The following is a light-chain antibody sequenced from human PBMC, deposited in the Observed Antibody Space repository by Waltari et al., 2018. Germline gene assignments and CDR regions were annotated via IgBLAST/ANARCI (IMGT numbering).Light chain of an antibody. CDR2: GSS. V-gene: IGKV4-1*01. CDR1: QNVFYSSSDKYY. Sequence: DIVLTQSPDSLAVSLGERATIHCTSSQNVFYSSSDKYYIAWYQQKTGRLPKLLIYGSSTLEVRVPDRFSGSGSGTHFTLTISSLQAEDMAVYDCQQYYSPPPNTFGQGTRLEI. J-gene: IGKJ2*01. CDR3: QQYYSPPPNT.